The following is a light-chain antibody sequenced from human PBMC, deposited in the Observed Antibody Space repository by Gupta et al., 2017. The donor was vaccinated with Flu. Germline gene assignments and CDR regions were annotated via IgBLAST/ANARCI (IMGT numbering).Light chain of an antibody. CDR3: QSYDTSRGGYV. J-gene: IGLJ1*01. CDR2: AND. Sequence: VTISCTGSSSNIGADFDVHWYQQLPATAPHLLIYANDIRPSGVPDRFSGSKSGTSASLAITGLQPEDEADYYCQSYDTSRGGYVFGPGTTVTVL. V-gene: IGLV1-40*01. CDR1: SSNIGADFD.